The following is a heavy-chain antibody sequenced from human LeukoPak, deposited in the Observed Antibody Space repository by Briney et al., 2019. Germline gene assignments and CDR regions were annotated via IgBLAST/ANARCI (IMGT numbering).Heavy chain of an antibody. CDR2: IHDSGST. CDR3: ARDRIDYGGTEAGLDY. Sequence: SETLSLTCTVSGGSISFYYWSWIRQIPGKGLEWIGYIHDSGSTNYNPSLKSRVTMSVDTSKNQFSLKLRSVTAADTAVYYCARDRIDYGGTEAGLDYWGQGALVTVSS. CDR1: GGSISFYY. V-gene: IGHV4-59*12. J-gene: IGHJ4*02. D-gene: IGHD4-23*01.